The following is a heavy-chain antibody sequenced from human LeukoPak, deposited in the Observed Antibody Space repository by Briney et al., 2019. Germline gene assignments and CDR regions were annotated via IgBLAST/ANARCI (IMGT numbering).Heavy chain of an antibody. D-gene: IGHD1-26*01. CDR3: AKDRTVGASYWYFDL. CDR1: GFTFSSYW. Sequence: GSLRLSCAASGFTFSSYWMHWVRQAPGKGLEWVSSISSSSSYIYYADSVKGRFTISRDNAKNSVYLQMNSLRAEDTAVYYCAKDRTVGASYWYFDLWGRGTLVTVSS. V-gene: IGHV3-21*01. J-gene: IGHJ2*01. CDR2: ISSSSSYI.